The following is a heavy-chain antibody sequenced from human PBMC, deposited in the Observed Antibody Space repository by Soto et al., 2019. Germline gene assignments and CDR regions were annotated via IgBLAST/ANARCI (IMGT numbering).Heavy chain of an antibody. J-gene: IGHJ4*02. CDR3: ARARLDTPAPDY. CDR1: GFTFSSYA. CDR2: ISYDGSNK. D-gene: IGHD2-2*01. V-gene: IGHV3-30-3*01. Sequence: QVQLVESGGGVVQPGRSLRLSCAASGFTFSSYAMHWVRQAPGKGLEWVAVISYDGSNKYYADSVKGRFTISRDNSKNTLYLQMNSLRADDTAVYYCARARLDTPAPDYWGQGTLVTVSS.